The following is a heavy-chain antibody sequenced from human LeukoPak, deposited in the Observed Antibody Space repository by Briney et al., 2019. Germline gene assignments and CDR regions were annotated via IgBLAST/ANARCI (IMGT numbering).Heavy chain of an antibody. Sequence: GGSLRLSCAVSGFTVSSNYMSWIRQAPGKGLEWVSYISSSGSTIYYADSVKGRFTISRDNAKNSLYLQMNSLRAEDTAVYYCARVYYYDSSGLFDYWGQGTLVTVSS. CDR2: ISSSGSTI. V-gene: IGHV3-11*01. J-gene: IGHJ4*02. CDR1: GFTVSSNY. CDR3: ARVYYYDSSGLFDY. D-gene: IGHD3-22*01.